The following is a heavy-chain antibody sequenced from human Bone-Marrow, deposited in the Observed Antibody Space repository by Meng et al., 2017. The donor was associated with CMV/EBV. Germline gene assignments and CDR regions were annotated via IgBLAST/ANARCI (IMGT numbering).Heavy chain of an antibody. J-gene: IGHJ4*02. D-gene: IGHD4-17*01. Sequence: SETLSLTCAVYGGSFSGYYWSWIRQPPGKGLEWIGEINHSGSTNYNPSLKSRVTISVDTSKNQFSLKLSSVTAADTAVYYCARSPTVTTLGLFDYWGQGTLVTVSS. CDR1: GGSFSGYY. V-gene: IGHV4-34*01. CDR3: ARSPTVTTLGLFDY. CDR2: INHSGST.